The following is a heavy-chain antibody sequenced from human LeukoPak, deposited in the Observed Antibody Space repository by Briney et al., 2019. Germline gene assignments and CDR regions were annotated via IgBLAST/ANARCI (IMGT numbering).Heavy chain of an antibody. J-gene: IGHJ4*02. V-gene: IGHV3-48*01. D-gene: IGHD6-25*01. CDR1: GFTFSRYS. CDR3: ARDRIAALWPLAI. Sequence: GGALEISCGASGFTFSRYSMKWGRQGPGEGGGGVSYISSSSSTIYYADSVKGRFTISRDNAKNSLYLHMNSLRAEDTAVYYCARDRIAALWPLAIWGQGTLVTVSS. CDR2: ISSSSSTI.